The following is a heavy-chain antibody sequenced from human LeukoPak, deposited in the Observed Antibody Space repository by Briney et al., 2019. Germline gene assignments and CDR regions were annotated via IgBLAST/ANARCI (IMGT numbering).Heavy chain of an antibody. CDR2: TYYRSKWYS. CDR1: GDSVSSNSAA. CDR3: ARSYNYYDSSGYYQGLVDP. V-gene: IGHV6-1*01. D-gene: IGHD3-22*01. Sequence: SQTLSLTCAISGDSVSSNSAAYNWIRQSPSRGLEWLGRTYYRSKWYSDYAVSVQSRITINPDTSKNQFSLQLNSVTPEDTAVYYCARSYNYYDSSGYYQGLVDPWGQGTLVTVSS. J-gene: IGHJ5*02.